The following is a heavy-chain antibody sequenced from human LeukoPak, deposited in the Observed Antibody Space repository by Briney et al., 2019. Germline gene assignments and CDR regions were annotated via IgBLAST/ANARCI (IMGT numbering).Heavy chain of an antibody. Sequence: SETLSLTCTVSGYSISSGYYWSWIRQPPGKGLEWIGYIYYSGSTNYNPSLKSRVTISVDTSKNQSSLKLSSVTAADTAVYYCARGYGGTYDYWGQGTLVTVSS. V-gene: IGHV4-61*01. CDR3: ARGYGGTYDY. J-gene: IGHJ4*02. D-gene: IGHD4-23*01. CDR1: GYSISSGYY. CDR2: IYYSGST.